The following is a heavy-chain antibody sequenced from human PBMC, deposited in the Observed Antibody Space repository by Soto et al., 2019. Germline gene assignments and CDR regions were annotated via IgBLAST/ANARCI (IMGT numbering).Heavy chain of an antibody. D-gene: IGHD1-20*01. J-gene: IGHJ3*02. CDR2: MNEDANKK. Sequence: GGSLRLSCEVSGFTFKTYWMSWVRQAPGKGLEWLANMNEDANKKYYVDSVKGRFTILGDSAGSAPLLRMDSLRAEDTAVYFCAAYNTSRHAAFDIWGRGTLFTVSS. CDR1: GFTFKTYW. CDR3: AAYNTSRHAAFDI. V-gene: IGHV3-7*01.